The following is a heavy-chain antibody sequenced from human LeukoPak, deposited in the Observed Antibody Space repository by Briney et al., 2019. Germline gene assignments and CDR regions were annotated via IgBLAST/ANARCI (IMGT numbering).Heavy chain of an antibody. D-gene: IGHD7-27*01. CDR2: IDPSDSDI. CDR3: ARQTAMGRSGDY. Sequence: GESLKISCKASGYSFTSYWIGWVRQMPGKGLEWMGIIDPSDSDIRYTPSFQGQVTISADKSLSTAYLQWNSLKASETAIYYCARQTAMGRSGDYWGQGTLVTVSS. J-gene: IGHJ4*02. CDR1: GYSFTSYW. V-gene: IGHV5-51*01.